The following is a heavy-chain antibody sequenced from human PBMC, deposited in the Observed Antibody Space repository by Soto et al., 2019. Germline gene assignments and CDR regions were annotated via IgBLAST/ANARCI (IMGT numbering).Heavy chain of an antibody. D-gene: IGHD6-13*01. J-gene: IGHJ4*02. V-gene: IGHV4-31*03. Sequence: QVQLQESGPGLVKPSQTLSLTCTVSGGSISSGGYYWSWIRQHPGKGLEWIGYIYYSGSTYYKPSLKCRVTIAGDTSKNQFALKLSSVTAADTAVYYCARGKTVAAAGPFDYWGQGTLVTVSS. CDR2: IYYSGST. CDR3: ARGKTVAAAGPFDY. CDR1: GGSISSGGYY.